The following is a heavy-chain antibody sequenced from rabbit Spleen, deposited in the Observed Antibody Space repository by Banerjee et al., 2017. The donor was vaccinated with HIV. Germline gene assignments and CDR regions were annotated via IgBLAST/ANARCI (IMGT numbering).Heavy chain of an antibody. Sequence: QEQLEESGGGLVKPGGSLTLTCKASGFSFSDRDVMCWVRQAPGKGLEWIACINTATGKPVYATWAKGRFAISRTSSTTVFLQMTSLTAADTATYFCARDGAGGSYFALWGPGTLVTVS. J-gene: IGHJ4*01. CDR2: INTATGKP. CDR3: ARDGAGGSYFAL. CDR1: GFSFSDRDV. D-gene: IGHD8-1*01. V-gene: IGHV1S45*01.